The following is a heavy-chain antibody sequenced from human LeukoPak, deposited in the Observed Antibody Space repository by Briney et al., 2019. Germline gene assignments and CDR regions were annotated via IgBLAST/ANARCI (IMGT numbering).Heavy chain of an antibody. CDR2: INPNSGGT. CDR1: GYTFTGYY. V-gene: IGHV1-2*02. Sequence: AASVTVSCKASGYTFTGYYMHWVRQAPGQGLEWMGWINPNSGGTNYAQKFQGRVTMTRDTSISTAYMELSRLRSDDTAVYYCARAYFDWLLYPLDYWGQGTLVTVSS. CDR3: ARAYFDWLLYPLDY. D-gene: IGHD3-9*01. J-gene: IGHJ4*02.